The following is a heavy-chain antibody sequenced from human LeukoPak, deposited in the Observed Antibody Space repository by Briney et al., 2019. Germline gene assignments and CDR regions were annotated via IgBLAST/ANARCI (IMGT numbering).Heavy chain of an antibody. D-gene: IGHD3-16*02. V-gene: IGHV4-34*01. J-gene: IGHJ5*02. CDR2: INHSGST. CDR1: GGSFSGYY. CDR3: ARPTRGVDYVWGSYRFPNWFDP. Sequence: SETLSLTCAVYGGSFSGYYWSWIRQPPGKGLEWIGEINHSGSTNYNPSLKSRVTISIDTSKNQFSLKLSSVTAADTAVYYCARPTRGVDYVWGSYRFPNWFDPWGQGTLVTVSS.